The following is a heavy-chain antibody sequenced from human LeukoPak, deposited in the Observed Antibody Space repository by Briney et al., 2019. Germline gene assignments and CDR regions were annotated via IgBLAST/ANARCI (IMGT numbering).Heavy chain of an antibody. CDR1: GFTFSSYS. CDR2: ISSSSSYI. V-gene: IGHV3-21*01. Sequence: EGSLRLSCAASGFTFSSYSMNWVRQAPGKGLEWVSSISSSSSYIYYADSVKGRFTISRDNAKNSLYLQMNSLRAEDTAVYYCARDQSTMVWGVYHDYYGMDVWGQGTTVTVSS. J-gene: IGHJ6*02. CDR3: ARDQSTMVWGVYHDYYGMDV. D-gene: IGHD3-10*01.